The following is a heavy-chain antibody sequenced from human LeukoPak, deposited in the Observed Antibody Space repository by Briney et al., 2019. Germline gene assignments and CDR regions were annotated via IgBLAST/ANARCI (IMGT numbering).Heavy chain of an antibody. CDR1: GDSFRSYY. Sequence: SETLSLTCSVSGDSFRSYYWSWIRQPPWKGPECIGYIDYSGSTNYNPSLKRRITMSIDTSKNQFSLNLRSVTAGDTAVYYCARGGIVKSRTNWFDPWGQGTLVTVSS. CDR2: IDYSGST. V-gene: IGHV4-59*01. J-gene: IGHJ5*02. CDR3: ARGGIVKSRTNWFDP. D-gene: IGHD1-26*01.